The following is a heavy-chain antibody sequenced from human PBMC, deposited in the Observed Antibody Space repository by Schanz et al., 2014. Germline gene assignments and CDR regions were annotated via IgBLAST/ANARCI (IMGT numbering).Heavy chain of an antibody. CDR3: ARDYAGFDC. J-gene: IGHJ4*02. CDR2: ISSSSSYI. V-gene: IGHV3-21*01. D-gene: IGHD3-16*01. Sequence: EVQLVESGGDLVKPGGSLRLSCAASGFPFSNPFSNAWMSWVRQAPGKGLEWVSYISSSSSYIYYADSMKGRFTISRDNAKNSLYLQMNSLRAEDTAVYYCARDYAGFDCWGQGTLVTVSS. CDR1: GFPFSNPF.